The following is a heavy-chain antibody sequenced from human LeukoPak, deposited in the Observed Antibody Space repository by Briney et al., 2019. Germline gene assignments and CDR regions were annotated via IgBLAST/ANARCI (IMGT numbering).Heavy chain of an antibody. Sequence: ASVKVSXTASGYTFTSYGISWVRQAPGQGLEWMGWISAYNGNTNYAQKLQGRVTMTTDTSTSTAYMEPRSLRSDDTAVYYCARGGGGGYDYQDWFDPWGQGTLVTVSS. CDR2: ISAYNGNT. CDR1: GYTFTSYG. D-gene: IGHD5-12*01. J-gene: IGHJ5*02. V-gene: IGHV1-18*01. CDR3: ARGGGGGYDYQDWFDP.